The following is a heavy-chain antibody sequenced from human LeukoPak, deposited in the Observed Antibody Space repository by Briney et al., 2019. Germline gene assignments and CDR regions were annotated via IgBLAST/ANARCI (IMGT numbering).Heavy chain of an antibody. V-gene: IGHV4-59*01. CDR1: VGSISSYY. D-gene: IGHD2-15*01. Sequence: SETLSLTCTVSVGSISSYYWSWIRQPPGKGLEWIGYICYSGSTNYNPSLKSRVTISVDTSKNQFSLKLSSVTAADTAVYYCARVYCSGGSCYVDYWGQGTLVTVSS. CDR3: ARVYCSGGSCYVDY. J-gene: IGHJ4*02. CDR2: ICYSGST.